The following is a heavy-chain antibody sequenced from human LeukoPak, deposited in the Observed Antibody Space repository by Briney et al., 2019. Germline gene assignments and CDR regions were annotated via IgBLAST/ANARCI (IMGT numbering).Heavy chain of an antibody. Sequence: GGSLRLSCAASGFTFSSYEMNWVRQAPGKGTEWVSYISSSGSTIYYADSVKGRFTISRDNAKNSLYLQMNSLRAEDTAVYYWARGGGEYGDAFDIWGQGTMVTVSS. CDR2: ISSSGSTI. CDR3: ARGGGEYGDAFDI. V-gene: IGHV3-48*03. D-gene: IGHD3-16*01. J-gene: IGHJ3*02. CDR1: GFTFSSYE.